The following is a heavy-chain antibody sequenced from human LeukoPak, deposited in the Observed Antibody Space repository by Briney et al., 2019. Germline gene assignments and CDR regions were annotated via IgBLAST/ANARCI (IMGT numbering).Heavy chain of an antibody. CDR1: GGSISSGGYY. D-gene: IGHD5-12*01. CDR2: IYYSGST. V-gene: IGHV4-31*03. Sequence: SQTLSLTCTVPGGSISSGGYYWSWIRQHPGKGLEWIGYIYYSGSTYYNPSLKSRVTISVDTSKNQFSLKLSSVTAADTAVYYCARVDGYDSYGMDVWGQGTTVTVSS. J-gene: IGHJ6*02. CDR3: ARVDGYDSYGMDV.